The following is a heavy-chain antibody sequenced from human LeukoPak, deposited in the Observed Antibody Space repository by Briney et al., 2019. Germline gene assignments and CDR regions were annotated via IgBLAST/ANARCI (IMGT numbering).Heavy chain of an antibody. D-gene: IGHD6-13*01. V-gene: IGHV3-23*01. CDR1: GFTFSSHA. J-gene: IGHJ4*02. CDR3: ARGVAAAGTSPWDY. Sequence: GGSLRLSCAASGFTFSSHAMSWVRQAPGKGLEWVSAIRDDVVSTYYAESVKGRFTISRDNSKNTLYLQMNSLRAEDTAVYYCARGVAAAGTSPWDYWGQGTLVTVSS. CDR2: IRDDVVST.